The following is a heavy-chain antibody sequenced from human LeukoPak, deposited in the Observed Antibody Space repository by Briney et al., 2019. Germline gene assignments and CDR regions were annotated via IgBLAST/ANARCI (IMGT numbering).Heavy chain of an antibody. CDR3: ARGGVNWGFWYFDL. CDR1: GFSFSTYW. D-gene: IGHD7-27*01. V-gene: IGHV3-74*01. Sequence: GGSLRLSCAASGFSFSTYWMHWVRQVPGKGPVWVSRIKSDGSSTSYADSVKGRFTISRDNANNTLYLQMNSLRAENTAVYYCARGGVNWGFWYFDLWGRGTLVTVSS. J-gene: IGHJ2*01. CDR2: IKSDGSST.